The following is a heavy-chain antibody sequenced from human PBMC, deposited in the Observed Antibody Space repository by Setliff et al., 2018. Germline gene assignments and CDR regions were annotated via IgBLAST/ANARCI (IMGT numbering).Heavy chain of an antibody. D-gene: IGHD3-10*01. V-gene: IGHV4-39*01. CDR3: ARHGPTRTDSWFDSFDV. J-gene: IGHJ3*01. Sequence: ASETLSLTCRVSGGSISSGNYYWGLIRQPPGKGLEWVATIYYSGSTYSNPSLKSRLIISVDAPDNQFSVKLSSVTAADTAVYYCARHGPTRTDSWFDSFDVWGQGTKVTVSS. CDR2: IYYSGST. CDR1: GGSISSGNYY.